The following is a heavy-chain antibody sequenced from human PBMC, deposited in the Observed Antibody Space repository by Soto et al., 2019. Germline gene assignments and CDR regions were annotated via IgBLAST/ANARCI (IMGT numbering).Heavy chain of an antibody. CDR1: GFTFSSHW. CDR2: INSDGSTT. Sequence: GGSLRLSCAVSGFTFSSHWMHWVRQAPGKGLMWVSRINSDGSTTNYADSVKGRFTISRDNAKKTLYLQMNSLRVDDTAVYYCARDSSPYYNFWSGFYTYFDYWGQGALVTVSS. D-gene: IGHD3-3*01. CDR3: ARDSSPYYNFWSGFYTYFDY. J-gene: IGHJ4*02. V-gene: IGHV3-74*01.